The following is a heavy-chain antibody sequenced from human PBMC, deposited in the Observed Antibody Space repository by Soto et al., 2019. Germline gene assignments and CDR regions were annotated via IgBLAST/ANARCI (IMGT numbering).Heavy chain of an antibody. V-gene: IGHV4-30-4*01. CDR2: IYYTGNT. J-gene: IGHJ4*02. D-gene: IGHD3-22*01. Sequence: QVQLQESGPGLVKPSQTLSLTCTVSGASISGGDYYWTWIRQPPGKGLEWIGSIYYTGNTCSNPSLESRLSISVDPSHNQFALRLTSVTAPDTAIYYCARATYDSSTYSLDYWGQGNLVSVSS. CDR1: GASISGGDYY. CDR3: ARATYDSSTYSLDY.